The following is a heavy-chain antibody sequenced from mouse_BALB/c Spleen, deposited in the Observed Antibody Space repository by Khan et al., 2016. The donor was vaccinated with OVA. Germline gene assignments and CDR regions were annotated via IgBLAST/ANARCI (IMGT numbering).Heavy chain of an antibody. V-gene: IGHV3-2*02. D-gene: IGHD1-1*01. CDR3: ARVYGGDFDY. J-gene: IGHJ2*01. Sequence: VQLQESGPGLVKPSQSLSLTCTVTGYSITSDYAWNWIRQFPGNKLEWMGFISYSGNTNYNPSLKSRISITRDTSKNQFFLKLNSVTTEDTATYYCARVYGGDFDYWGQGTTLPVSS. CDR1: GYSITSDYA. CDR2: ISYSGNT.